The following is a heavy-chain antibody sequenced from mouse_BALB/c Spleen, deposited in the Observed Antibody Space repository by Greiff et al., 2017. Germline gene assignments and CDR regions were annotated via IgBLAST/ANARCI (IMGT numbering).Heavy chain of an antibody. CDR3: ARGGNYRDYAMDY. V-gene: IGHV5-4*02. Sequence: EVKLVESGGGLVKPGGSLKLSCAASGFTFSDYYMYWVRQTPEKRLEWVATISDGGSYTYYPDSVKGRFTISRDNAKNNLYLQMSSLKSEDTAMYYVARGGNYRDYAMDYGGKGTSVTVSS. D-gene: IGHD2-1*01. CDR1: GFTFSDYY. J-gene: IGHJ4*01. CDR2: ISDGGSYT.